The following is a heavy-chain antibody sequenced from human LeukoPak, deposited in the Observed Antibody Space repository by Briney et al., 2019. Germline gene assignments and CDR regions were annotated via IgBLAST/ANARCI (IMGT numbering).Heavy chain of an antibody. CDR2: ISNSGSYI. CDR1: GFPFSTYV. V-gene: IGHV3-21*04. D-gene: IGHD4-17*01. CDR3: ARGKNDYGDRYYYYYHGMDV. J-gene: IGHJ6*02. Sequence: GGSLRLSCAASGFPFSTYVMHWVRQAPGEGLEWVSSISNSGSYIYYADSVKGRFTISRDNAKNSLYLQMNSLRAEDTALYHCARGKNDYGDRYYYYYHGMDVWGQGTTVTVSS.